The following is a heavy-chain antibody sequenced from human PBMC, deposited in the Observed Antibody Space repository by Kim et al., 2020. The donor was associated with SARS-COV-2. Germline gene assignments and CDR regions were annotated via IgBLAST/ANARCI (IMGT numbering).Heavy chain of an antibody. J-gene: IGHJ3*02. Sequence: ASVKVSCKASGYTFTGYYMHWVRQAPGQGLEWMGWINPNSGGTNYAQKFQGWVTMTRDTSISTAYMELSRLRSDDTAVYYCAIDYGGNSGFDAFDIWGQGTMVTVSS. CDR1: GYTFTGYY. CDR3: AIDYGGNSGFDAFDI. D-gene: IGHD4-17*01. V-gene: IGHV1-2*04. CDR2: INPNSGGT.